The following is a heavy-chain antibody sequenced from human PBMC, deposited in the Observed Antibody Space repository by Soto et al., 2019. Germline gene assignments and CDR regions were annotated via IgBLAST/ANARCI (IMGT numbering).Heavy chain of an antibody. V-gene: IGHV1-18*01. Sequence: ASVKVSCKASGYTFTSYGISWVRQAPGQGLERMGWISAYNGNTNYAQKLQGRVTMTTDTSTSTAYMELRSLRSDDTAVYYCARAALESLYCSSTSCYLAYYYYYMDVWGKGTTVTVSS. J-gene: IGHJ6*03. CDR3: ARAALESLYCSSTSCYLAYYYYYMDV. D-gene: IGHD2-2*01. CDR1: GYTFTSYG. CDR2: ISAYNGNT.